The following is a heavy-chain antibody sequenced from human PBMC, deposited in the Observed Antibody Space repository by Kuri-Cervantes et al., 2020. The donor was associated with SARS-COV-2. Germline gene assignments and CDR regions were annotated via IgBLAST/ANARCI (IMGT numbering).Heavy chain of an antibody. D-gene: IGHD4-11*01. CDR2: IYYSGST. CDR3: ARLKSSNYTFVYYYYMDV. J-gene: IGHJ6*03. Sequence: GSLRLSCAVYGGSFSGYYWSWIRQPPGKGLEWIGTIYYSGSTYYNPSLKSRVTISVDASRNQFSLKLSSVTAADTAVYYCARLKSSNYTFVYYYYMDVWGKGTTVTVSS. CDR1: GGSFSGYY. V-gene: IGHV4-34*01.